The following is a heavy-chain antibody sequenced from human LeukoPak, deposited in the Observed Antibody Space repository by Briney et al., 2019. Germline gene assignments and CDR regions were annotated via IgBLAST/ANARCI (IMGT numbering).Heavy chain of an antibody. CDR3: ARDGGYCGGDCFVDV. J-gene: IGHJ6*04. CDR2: IYSSGST. D-gene: IGHD2-21*02. V-gene: IGHV4-59*12. Sequence: PSETLSLTCTVSGGSISSYYWSWIRQPPGKGLEWIGYIYSSGSTNYNPSLKSRVTMSVDTSKNQFSLKLSSVTAADTAVYYCARDGGYCGGDCFVDVWGKGTTVTVSS. CDR1: GGSISSYY.